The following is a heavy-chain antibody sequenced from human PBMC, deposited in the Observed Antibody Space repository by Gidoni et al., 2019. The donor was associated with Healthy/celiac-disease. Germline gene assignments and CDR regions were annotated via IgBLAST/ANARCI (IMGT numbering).Heavy chain of an antibody. CDR2: ISAYNGNT. V-gene: IGHV1-18*01. J-gene: IGHJ4*02. CDR3: ARDTGGSGSYPIPLYYFDY. Sequence: QVQLVQSGAEVKKPGASVKVSCKASGYTFTSYGISWVRQAPGQGLEWMGWISAYNGNTNYAQKLQGRVTMTTDTSTSTAYMELRSLRSDDTTVYYCARDTGGSGSYPIPLYYFDYWGQGTLVTVSS. D-gene: IGHD3-10*01. CDR1: GYTFTSYG.